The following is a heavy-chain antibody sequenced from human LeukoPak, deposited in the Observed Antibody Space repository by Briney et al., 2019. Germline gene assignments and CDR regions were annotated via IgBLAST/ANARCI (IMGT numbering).Heavy chain of an antibody. CDR1: GGSISSGGYY. J-gene: IGHJ4*02. Sequence: SETLSLTCTVSGGSISSGGYYWSWIRQHPGKGLEWIGYIYYSGSTYYNPSLKSRVTISVDTSKNQFSLKLSSVTAADTAVYYCARVVQDGCLVDYWGQGTLVTVSS. V-gene: IGHV4-31*03. CDR3: ARVVQDGCLVDY. CDR2: IYYSGST. D-gene: IGHD5-24*01.